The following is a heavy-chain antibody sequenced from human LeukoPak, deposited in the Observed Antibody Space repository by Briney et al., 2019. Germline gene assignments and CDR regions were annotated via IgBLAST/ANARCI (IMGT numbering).Heavy chain of an antibody. Sequence: ASVKVSCKASGYTFTGYYMHWVRQAPGQGLEWMGRINPNSGGSTTYAQKFQGRVTMTRDTSTSTVYMELSSLGSEDTAVYYCARDQLGGYGNVLGTYYYYYMDVWGKGTTVTVSS. D-gene: IGHD7-27*01. CDR2: INPNSGGST. CDR3: ARDQLGGYGNVLGTYYYYYMDV. J-gene: IGHJ6*03. V-gene: IGHV1-46*01. CDR1: GYTFTGYY.